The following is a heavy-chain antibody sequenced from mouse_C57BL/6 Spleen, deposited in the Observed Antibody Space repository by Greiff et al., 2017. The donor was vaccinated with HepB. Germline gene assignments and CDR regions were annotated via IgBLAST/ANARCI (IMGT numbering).Heavy chain of an antibody. CDR2: INPNNGGT. CDR1: GYTFTDHY. Sequence: EVQLQQSGPELVKPGASVKISCKASGYTFTDHYMNWVKQSHGKSLEWIGDINPNNGGTSYNQKFKGKATLTVDKSSSTAYMELRSLTSEDSAVYYCARRTALDYWGQGTTLTVSS. D-gene: IGHD4-1*01. V-gene: IGHV1-26*01. CDR3: ARRTALDY. J-gene: IGHJ2*01.